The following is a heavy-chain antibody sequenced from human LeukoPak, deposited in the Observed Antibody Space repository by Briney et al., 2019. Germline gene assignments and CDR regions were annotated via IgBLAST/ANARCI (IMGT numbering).Heavy chain of an antibody. CDR3: STDVSIIVVVSYYYYYMDV. V-gene: IGHV3-21*01. D-gene: IGHD2-2*01. CDR2: ISSSSSYI. Sequence: GGSLRLSCAASGFTFSSYSMNWVRQAPGKGLEWVSSISSSSSYIYYADSVKGRFTISRDNAKNSLYLQMNSLRAEDTAVYYCSTDVSIIVVVSYYYYYMDVWGKGTTVTVSS. J-gene: IGHJ6*03. CDR1: GFTFSSYS.